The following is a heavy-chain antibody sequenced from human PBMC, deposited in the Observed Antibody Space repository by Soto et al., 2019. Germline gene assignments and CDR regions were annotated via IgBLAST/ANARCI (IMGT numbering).Heavy chain of an antibody. V-gene: IGHV3-23*01. Sequence: ALGSLRLSCAASRFTFSSYAISWVRPAPGKGLEWVSAISGSGGSTYYADSVKGRFTISRDNSKNTLYLQMNSLRAEDTAVYYCAKTHTRPNWFEPWGQGTLVTVSS. D-gene: IGHD3-3*01. CDR3: AKTHTRPNWFEP. CDR1: RFTFSSYA. J-gene: IGHJ5*02. CDR2: ISGSGGST.